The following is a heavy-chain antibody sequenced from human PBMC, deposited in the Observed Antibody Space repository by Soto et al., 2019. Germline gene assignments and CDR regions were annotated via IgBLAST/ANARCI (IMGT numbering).Heavy chain of an antibody. V-gene: IGHV4-59*08. CDR3: ASSRSSWYYYYMAV. CDR1: GCSISSYY. J-gene: IGHJ6*03. Sequence: PSETLSLTCTVSGCSISSYYWSWIRQPPGKGLEWIGYIYYSGSTKYNPSLKSRVTISVDRSKNHFSLKLSSMTAADTAVYYCASSRSSWYYYYMAVWGKGTTVTVS. D-gene: IGHD6-6*01. CDR2: IYYSGST.